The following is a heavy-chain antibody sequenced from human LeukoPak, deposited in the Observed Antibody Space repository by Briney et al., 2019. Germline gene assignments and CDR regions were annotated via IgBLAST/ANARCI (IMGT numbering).Heavy chain of an antibody. CDR1: GGSISSSSYY. V-gene: IGHV4-39*01. J-gene: IGHJ4*02. CDR2: IYYSRST. D-gene: IGHD4-23*01. Sequence: SETLSLTCTVSGGSISSSSYYWGWIRQPPGKGLEWIGSIYYSRSTYYNPSLKSRVTISVDTSKNQFSLKLSSVTAADTAVYYCARARILMTTVEGWGQGTLVTVSS. CDR3: ARARILMTTVEG.